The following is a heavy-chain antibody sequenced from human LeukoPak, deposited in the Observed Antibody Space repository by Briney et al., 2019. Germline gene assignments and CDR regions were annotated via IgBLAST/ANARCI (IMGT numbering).Heavy chain of an antibody. Sequence: GASVSVCFSASGYTFTVYYMHRVRQAPGQGLGRMGWINPNSGGTNYAQKFPGRGTITRDTTISTTYMELSRLRTDDTAVFYCARGDRSPWYLPSDYWGQGTLVTVSP. CDR1: GYTFTVYY. CDR3: ARGDRSPWYLPSDY. CDR2: INPNSGGT. D-gene: IGHD6-19*01. J-gene: IGHJ4*02. V-gene: IGHV1-2*02.